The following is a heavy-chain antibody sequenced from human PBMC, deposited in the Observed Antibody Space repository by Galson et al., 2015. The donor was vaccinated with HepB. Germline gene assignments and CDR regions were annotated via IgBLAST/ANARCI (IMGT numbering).Heavy chain of an antibody. CDR2: IYHSGST. CDR3: ARDPYDSSGYSISGWFDP. J-gene: IGHJ5*02. V-gene: IGHV4-38-2*02. D-gene: IGHD3-22*01. CDR1: GYSISSGYY. Sequence: LSLTCTVSGYSISSGYYWGWIRQPPGKGLEWIGSIYHSGSTYYNPSLKSRVTISVDTSKNQFSLKLSSVTAADTAVYYCARDPYDSSGYSISGWFDPWGQGTLVTVSS.